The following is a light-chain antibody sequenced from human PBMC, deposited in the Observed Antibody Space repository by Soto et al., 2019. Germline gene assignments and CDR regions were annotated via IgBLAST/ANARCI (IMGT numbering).Light chain of an antibody. Sequence: QSALTQPASVSGSPGQSITISCTGTSSDVGSYNLVSWYQQHPGKAPKVMIYEVSKRPSGVSNRFSGSKSGNTASLTISGLQAEDEADYYCCSYAGSSTYYVFGTGTKLTVL. V-gene: IGLV2-23*02. CDR2: EVS. J-gene: IGLJ1*01. CDR3: CSYAGSSTYYV. CDR1: SSDVGSYNL.